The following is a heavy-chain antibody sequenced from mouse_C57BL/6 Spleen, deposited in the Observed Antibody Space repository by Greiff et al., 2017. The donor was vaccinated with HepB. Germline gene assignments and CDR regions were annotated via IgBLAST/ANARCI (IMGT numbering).Heavy chain of an antibody. CDR3: AKVYYDGYFAMDY. Sequence: DVKLQESGGGLVKPGGSLKLSCAASGFTFSDYGMHWVRQAPEKGLEWVAYISSGSSTIYYADTVKGRFTISRDNAKNTLFLQMTSLRSEDTAMYYCAKVYYDGYFAMDYWGQGTSVTVSS. D-gene: IGHD2-3*01. V-gene: IGHV5-17*01. CDR1: GFTFSDYG. J-gene: IGHJ4*01. CDR2: ISSGSSTI.